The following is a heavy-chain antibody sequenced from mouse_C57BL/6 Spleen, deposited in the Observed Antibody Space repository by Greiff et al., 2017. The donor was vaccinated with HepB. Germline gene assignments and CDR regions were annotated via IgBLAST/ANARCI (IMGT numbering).Heavy chain of an antibody. V-gene: IGHV1-64*01. D-gene: IGHD2-14*01. J-gene: IGHJ4*01. CDR2: IHPNSGST. Sequence: QVQLQQPGAELVKPGASVKLSCKASGYTFTSYWMHWVKQRPGQGLEWIGMIHPNSGSTNYNEKFKSKATLTVDKSSSTAYMQLSSLTSEDSAGYYCARRGIGSYYAMDYWGQGTSVTVSS. CDR3: ARRGIGSYYAMDY. CDR1: GYTFTSYW.